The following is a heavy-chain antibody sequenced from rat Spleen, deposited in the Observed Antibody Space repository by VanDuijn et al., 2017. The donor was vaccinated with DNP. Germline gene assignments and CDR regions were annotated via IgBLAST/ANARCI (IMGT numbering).Heavy chain of an antibody. J-gene: IGHJ4*01. CDR1: GFTFTDFY. CDR3: TTLITFMNG. D-gene: IGHD1-1*01. Sequence: EVQLVESGGGLVQPGRSLKLSCAASGFTFTDFYMAWVRQAPTKGLEWVAYISYDGGITFYGDSVKGRFAISRDNAKSTLYLQMNSLRSEDTATYYCTTLITFMNGWGQGTSVTVSS. CDR2: ISYDGGIT. V-gene: IGHV5-20*01.